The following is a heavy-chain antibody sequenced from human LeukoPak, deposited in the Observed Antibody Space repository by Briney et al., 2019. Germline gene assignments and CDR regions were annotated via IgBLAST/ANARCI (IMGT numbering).Heavy chain of an antibody. V-gene: IGHV4-34*01. J-gene: IGHJ6*02. D-gene: IGHD3-10*01. CDR2: INHSGST. CDR3: ARGDPLWFGELLTNPHYYYYGMDV. CDR1: GGSFSGCY. Sequence: PSETLSLTCAVYGGSFSGCYWSWIRQPPGKGLEWIGEINHSGSTNYNPSLKSRVTISVDASKNQFSLKLSSVTAADTAVYYCARGDPLWFGELLTNPHYYYYGMDVWGQGTTVTVSS.